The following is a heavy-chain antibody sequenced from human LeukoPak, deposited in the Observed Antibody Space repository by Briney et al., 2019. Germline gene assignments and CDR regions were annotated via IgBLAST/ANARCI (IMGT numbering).Heavy chain of an antibody. D-gene: IGHD5-12*01. J-gene: IGHJ4*02. Sequence: SSETLSLTCTVSGGSISSGGYYWGWIRQPPGKGLEWIGYIYHSGSTYYNPSLKSRVTISVDRSKNQFSLKLSSVTAADTAVYYCAMSYSGYVYWGQGTLVTVSS. CDR2: IYHSGST. CDR1: GGSISSGGYY. CDR3: AMSYSGYVY. V-gene: IGHV4-30-2*01.